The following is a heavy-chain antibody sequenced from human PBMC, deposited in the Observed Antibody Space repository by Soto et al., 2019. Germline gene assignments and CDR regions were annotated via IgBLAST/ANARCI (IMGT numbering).Heavy chain of an antibody. Sequence: EVNLLESGGGVVQPGESLRISCVGSGFTFKNYAMTWVRQAPGKGLEWVSGTTGSGANKHYADSVRGRFTISRDNSKKTLYLEMKSVRVADTAVYYCAKDVDFGEDAPVEYFEHWGQGTLVTVSS. CDR3: AKDVDFGEDAPVEYFEH. CDR2: TTGSGANK. V-gene: IGHV3-23*01. D-gene: IGHD3-10*01. CDR1: GFTFKNYA. J-gene: IGHJ1*01.